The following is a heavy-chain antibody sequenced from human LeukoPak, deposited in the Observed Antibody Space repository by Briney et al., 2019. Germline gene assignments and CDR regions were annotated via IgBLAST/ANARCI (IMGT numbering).Heavy chain of an antibody. V-gene: IGHV4-39*01. J-gene: IGHJ4*02. CDR2: IYYSGST. CDR3: ATLGSPSTSCNYRNY. Sequence: SETLSLTCTVSGGSISSSSYYWGWIRQPPGKGLEWIGSIYYSGSTYYNPSLKSRVTISVDTSKNQFSLKLSSVTAADTAVYYCATLGSPSTSCNYRNYWGQGTLVTVSS. CDR1: GGSISSSSYY. D-gene: IGHD2-2*01.